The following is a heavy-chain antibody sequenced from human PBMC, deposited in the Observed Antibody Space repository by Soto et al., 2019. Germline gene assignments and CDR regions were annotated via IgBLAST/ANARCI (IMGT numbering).Heavy chain of an antibody. D-gene: IGHD3-10*01. V-gene: IGHV3-23*01. J-gene: IGHJ6*02. CDR1: GFTYSSYA. Sequence: GGSLRLSCASSGFTYSSYAMSWVRQAPGKGLEWVSAISNSGGDPYYADSVKGRFTISRDNSKNTLYLQMNSLRAEDTAVYYCAKGVLWFGDLWYGMDVWGQGTTVTVSS. CDR3: AKGVLWFGDLWYGMDV. CDR2: ISNSGGDP.